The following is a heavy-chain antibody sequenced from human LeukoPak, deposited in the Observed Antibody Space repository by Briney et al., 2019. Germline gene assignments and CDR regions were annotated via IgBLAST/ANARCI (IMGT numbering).Heavy chain of an antibody. J-gene: IGHJ5*02. CDR2: INHSGST. CDR1: GGSFSGYY. D-gene: IGHD2-2*01. Sequence: SETLSLTCAVYGGSFSGYYWSWIRQPPGKGLEWIGEINHSGSTNYNPSLKSRVTLSVDTSKNQFSLKLSSVTAADTAVYYCAKVGYCSSTSCYWKYNWFDPWGQGTLVTVSS. V-gene: IGHV4-34*01. CDR3: AKVGYCSSTSCYWKYNWFDP.